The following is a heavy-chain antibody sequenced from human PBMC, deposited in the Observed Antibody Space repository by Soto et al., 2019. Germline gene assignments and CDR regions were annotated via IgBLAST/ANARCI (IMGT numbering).Heavy chain of an antibody. D-gene: IGHD5-18*01. CDR1: GGSISSGGYS. CDR3: ARARGYSYGLSFDY. Sequence: SETLSLTCAVSGGSISSGGYSWSWIRQPPGKGLEWIGYIYHSGSTYYNPSLKSRVTVSEDRSKNQFSLKLSSVTAADSAVYYCARARGYSYGLSFDYWGQGTLVTVSS. J-gene: IGHJ4*02. CDR2: IYHSGST. V-gene: IGHV4-30-2*01.